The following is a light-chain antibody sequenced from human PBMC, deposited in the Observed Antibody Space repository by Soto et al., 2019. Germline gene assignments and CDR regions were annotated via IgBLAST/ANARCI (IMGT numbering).Light chain of an antibody. CDR2: DAS. V-gene: IGKV1-5*01. J-gene: IGKJ2*01. CDR3: QQYKSDST. CDR1: QSISHY. Sequence: DIQMTQYPSTLSASIGERVTISCRASQSISHYLAWYQQKPGKAPKLLIYDASTLQGGIASRFSGSGSGTKFTLIISSLQPDDFATYYCQQYKSDSTFGQGTKVDIK.